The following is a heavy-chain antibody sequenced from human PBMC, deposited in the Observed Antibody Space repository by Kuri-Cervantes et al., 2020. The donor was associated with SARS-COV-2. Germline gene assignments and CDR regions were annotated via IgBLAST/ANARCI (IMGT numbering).Heavy chain of an antibody. CDR3: AGWPVVPAANPKWGIDY. Sequence: GSLRLSCAVYGGSFSGYYWSWIRQPPGKGLEWIGEINHSGSTNYNPSLKSRVAISVDTSKNQFSLKLSSVTAADMAVYYCAGWPVVPAANPKWGIDYWGQGTLVTVSS. J-gene: IGHJ4*02. CDR1: GGSFSGYY. V-gene: IGHV4-34*01. CDR2: INHSGST. D-gene: IGHD2-2*01.